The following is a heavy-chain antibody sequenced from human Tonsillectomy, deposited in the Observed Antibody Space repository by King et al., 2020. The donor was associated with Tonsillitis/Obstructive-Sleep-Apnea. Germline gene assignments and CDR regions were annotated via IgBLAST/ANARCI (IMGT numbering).Heavy chain of an antibody. J-gene: IGHJ3*02. V-gene: IGHV3-30*01. D-gene: IGHD2-8*02. CDR1: GFTFSSYA. CDR2: ISYDGSNK. Sequence: VQLVESGGGVVQPGRSLRLSCAASGFTFSSYAMHWVRQAPGKGLEWVAVISYDGSNKYYADSVKGRFTISRDNSKNTLYLQMNSLRAVDTAVYYCARTQGGDDIVLVAEQQTLNDAFDIWGQGTMVTVSS. CDR3: ARTQGGDDIVLVAEQQTLNDAFDI.